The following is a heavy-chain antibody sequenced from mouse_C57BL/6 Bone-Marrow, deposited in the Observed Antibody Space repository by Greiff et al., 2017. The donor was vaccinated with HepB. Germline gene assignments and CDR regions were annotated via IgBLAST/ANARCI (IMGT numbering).Heavy chain of an antibody. J-gene: IGHJ4*01. Sequence: QVQLQQSGPGLVQPSQSLSITCTVSGFSLTSYGVHWVRQSPGKGLEWLGVIWSGGSTDYNAAFISRLSISKDNSKIQVFFKMNSLQADDTAIYYCARPIYYDYDGEVYAMDYWGQGTSVTVSS. CDR3: ARPIYYDYDGEVYAMDY. V-gene: IGHV2-2*01. D-gene: IGHD2-4*01. CDR2: IWSGGST. CDR1: GFSLTSYG.